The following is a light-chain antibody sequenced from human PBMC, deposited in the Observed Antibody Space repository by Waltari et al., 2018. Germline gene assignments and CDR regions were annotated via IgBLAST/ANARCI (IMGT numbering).Light chain of an antibody. CDR3: QQLSRYPLT. J-gene: IGKJ4*01. CDR1: QGISGY. CDR2: DAS. Sequence: DIQLTQSPSFLSASVGDRVTIACRASQGISGYLAWYQQKPGKAPKVLIYDASTLQDGVPSRFSGSVSGTEFTLTISRLQPEDFATYYCQQLSRYPLTCGGGTEVEIK. V-gene: IGKV1-9*01.